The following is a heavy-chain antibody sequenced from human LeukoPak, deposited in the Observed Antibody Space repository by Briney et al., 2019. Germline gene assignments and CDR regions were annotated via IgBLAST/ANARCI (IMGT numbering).Heavy chain of an antibody. J-gene: IGHJ4*02. CDR2: ISGSGGST. CDR1: GFTFSSYA. CDR3: AILPGYSSSWYEVDY. Sequence: PGGSLRLSCAASGFTFSSYAMSWVRQAPGKGLEWVLGISGSGGSTYYADSVKGRFTISRDNSKNTLYLQMNSPRAEDTAVYYCAILPGYSSSWYEVDYWGQGTLVAVSS. V-gene: IGHV3-23*01. D-gene: IGHD6-13*01.